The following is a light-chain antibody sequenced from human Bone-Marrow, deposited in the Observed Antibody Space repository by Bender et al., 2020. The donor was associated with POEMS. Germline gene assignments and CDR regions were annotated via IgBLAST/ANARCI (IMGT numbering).Light chain of an antibody. CDR1: SSNIGAGYD. CDR3: SALDGSLGCWV. J-gene: IGLJ3*02. CDR2: DST. Sequence: QSVLTQPPSVSGAPGQRVTISCTGSSSNIGAGYDVHWYQQVPGTAPKVVIYDSTSRPSGVPDRFSGSKSGTSASLGNTGLPAEGGGFYYCSALDGSLGCWVFGGGNKL. V-gene: IGLV1-40*01.